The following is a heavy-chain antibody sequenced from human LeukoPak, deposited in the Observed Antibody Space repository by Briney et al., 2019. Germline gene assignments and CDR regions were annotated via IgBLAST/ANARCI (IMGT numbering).Heavy chain of an antibody. CDR1: GYTLTSYY. CDR2: INPSGGST. D-gene: IGHD1-26*01. V-gene: IGHV1-46*01. Sequence: GASVKVSCKASGYTLTSYYMHWVRQAPGQGLEWMGRINPSGGSTSYAQKFQGRVTMTRDTSTSTVHMELSSLRSEDTAVYYCATVASGSYSYFDYWGQGTLATVSS. J-gene: IGHJ4*02. CDR3: ATVASGSYSYFDY.